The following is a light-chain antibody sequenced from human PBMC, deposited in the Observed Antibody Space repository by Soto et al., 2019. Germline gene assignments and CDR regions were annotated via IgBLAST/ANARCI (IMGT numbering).Light chain of an antibody. CDR3: QSYDSSLSGSWV. CDR1: SSNIGAGYD. Sequence: QLVLTQPPSVSGAPGQRVTISCTGSSSNIGAGYDVHWYQQLPGTAPKLLIYGNSNRPSGVPDRFSGSKSGTSASLAITGLQVEDEADYYCQSYDSSLSGSWVFGGGTKLTVL. V-gene: IGLV1-40*01. CDR2: GNS. J-gene: IGLJ3*02.